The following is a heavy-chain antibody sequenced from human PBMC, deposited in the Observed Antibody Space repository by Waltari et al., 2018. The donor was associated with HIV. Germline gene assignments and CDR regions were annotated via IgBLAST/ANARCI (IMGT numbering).Heavy chain of an antibody. CDR2: FDPEDGKT. CDR3: ARDRDSSGWLIFDT. J-gene: IGHJ4*02. D-gene: IGHD6-19*01. CDR1: GYTLTELS. V-gene: IGHV1-24*01. Sequence: QVQLVQSGAEVKKPGASVKVSCTASGYTLTELSIHWVRQAPGKGLEWMGGFDPEDGKTIYAEKFQGRVTMTEDTSTDTAYMELSSLRSEDTAVYYCARDRDSSGWLIFDTWGQGTLVTVSS.